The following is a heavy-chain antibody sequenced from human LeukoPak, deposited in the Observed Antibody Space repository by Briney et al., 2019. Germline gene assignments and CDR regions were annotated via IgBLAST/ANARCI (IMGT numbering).Heavy chain of an antibody. CDR1: GFTFSSYS. CDR2: ISSSSSYI. V-gene: IGHV3-21*01. Sequence: GSLRLSCAASGFTFSSYSMNWVRQAPGKGLEWVSSISSSSSYIYYADSVKGRFTISRDNSNNTLYLQMDSLRTEDTAIYYCAGARSYSYAKFWGQGTLVTASS. J-gene: IGHJ4*02. CDR3: AGARSYSYAKF. D-gene: IGHD3-16*01.